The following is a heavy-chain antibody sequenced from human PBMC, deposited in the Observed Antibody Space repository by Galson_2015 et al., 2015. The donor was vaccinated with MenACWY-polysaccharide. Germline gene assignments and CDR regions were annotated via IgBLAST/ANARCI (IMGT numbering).Heavy chain of an antibody. J-gene: IGHJ5*02. D-gene: IGHD3-16*01. V-gene: IGHV3-74*01. CDR1: GFTFRSSW. Sequence: SLRLSCAASGFTFRSSWMHWVRQAPGKGLVWISRIKSDGSSTTYADSVKGRFTISRDNAKNTLYLQMNSLRAEDTAVYFCARDRRGTYEIPDNWFDPWGQGTLVTVSS. CDR3: ARDRRGTYEIPDNWFDP. CDR2: IKSDGSST.